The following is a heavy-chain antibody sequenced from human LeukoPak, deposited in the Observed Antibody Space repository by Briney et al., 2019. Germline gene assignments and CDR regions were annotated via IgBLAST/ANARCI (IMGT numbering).Heavy chain of an antibody. CDR2: NSGRGGNT. V-gene: IGHV3-23*01. CDR3: AKENGAAVISHFDY. J-gene: IGHJ4*02. CDR1: RLKYNSYA. Sequence: GGCVRLCCAPSRLKYNSYAMSWVRQAPGKGLEWVSGNSGRGGNTFYADSVKGGFTISRDNYKNALYLQMNSLRAEDTAVYYCAKENGAAVISHFDYWGQGTLVTVSS. D-gene: IGHD2-21*01.